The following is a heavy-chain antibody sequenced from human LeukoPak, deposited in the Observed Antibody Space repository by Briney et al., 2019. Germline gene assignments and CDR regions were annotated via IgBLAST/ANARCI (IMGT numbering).Heavy chain of an antibody. V-gene: IGHV4-39*01. D-gene: IGHD3-10*01. J-gene: IGHJ3*02. CDR2: MYYSGST. Sequence: PSETLSLTCTVSGGSIDRSSYYWGWIRQPPGKGLEWIGSMYYSGSTYYNPSLKSRASISVDTSKNQFSLKLSSVTAADTAVYYCARHYASGLTYDAFDIWGQGTMVTVSS. CDR1: GGSIDRSSYY. CDR3: ARHYASGLTYDAFDI.